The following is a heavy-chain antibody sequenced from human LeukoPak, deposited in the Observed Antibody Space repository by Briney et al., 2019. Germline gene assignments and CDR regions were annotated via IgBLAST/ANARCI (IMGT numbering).Heavy chain of an antibody. CDR3: ARQGHKLTLVDYYGMDV. J-gene: IGHJ6*02. CDR1: GGSINSDY. V-gene: IGHV4-59*08. Sequence: SETLSLNCTVSGGSINSDYWSWVRQPRGKGLEWIGYIYYSGSSTNYNPTLKSRVTISIDRSKTQFSLKLSSVTAADTAVYYCARQGHKLTLVDYYGMDVWGQGTTVTVSS. CDR2: IYYSGSST. D-gene: IGHD1-26*01.